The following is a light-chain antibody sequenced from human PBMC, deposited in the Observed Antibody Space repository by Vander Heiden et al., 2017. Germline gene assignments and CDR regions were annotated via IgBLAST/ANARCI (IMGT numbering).Light chain of an antibody. CDR3: ATWDDSLSGRV. CDR2: KND. Sequence: QSVLTQPPSASGTPGQRVTISCSVSRFNIGSNYVYWYQQFPGTAPKLLIYKNDQRGSGVPDRFSGSKSGTSASLDISGLRSEDEADYYCATWDDSLSGRVLGGGTRMTVL. V-gene: IGLV1-47*01. CDR1: RFNIGSNY. J-gene: IGLJ2*01.